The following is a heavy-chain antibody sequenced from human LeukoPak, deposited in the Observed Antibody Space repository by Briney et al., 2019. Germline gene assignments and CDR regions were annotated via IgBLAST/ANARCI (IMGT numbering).Heavy chain of an antibody. CDR1: GYTFTSYG. CDR3: ARDLRGQQLVPSIDY. V-gene: IGHV1-18*01. CDR2: ISAYNGNT. Sequence: GASVKVSCKASGYTFTSYGISWVRQAPGQGLEWMGWISAYNGNTNYAQKLQGRVTMTTDTSTSTAYMELRSLRSDDTAVYYCARDLRGQQLVPSIDYWGQGTLVTVSS. D-gene: IGHD6-13*01. J-gene: IGHJ4*02.